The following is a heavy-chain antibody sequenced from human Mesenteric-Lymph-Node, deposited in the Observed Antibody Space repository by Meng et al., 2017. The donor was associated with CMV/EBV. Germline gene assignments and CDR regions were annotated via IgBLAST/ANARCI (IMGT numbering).Heavy chain of an antibody. CDR1: GLTVSSNY. Sequence: GESLKISCAASGLTVSSNYMSWVRQAPGKGPEWVSVFYIGGDTYYADSVKGRFTISRDSSRNTLYLHMHDLRVDDTAVYYCVREIIPNGFWGGWFDRWGQGTLVTVSS. V-gene: IGHV3-53*01. CDR2: FYIGGDT. J-gene: IGHJ5*02. D-gene: IGHD3/OR15-3a*01. CDR3: VREIIPNGFWGGWFDR.